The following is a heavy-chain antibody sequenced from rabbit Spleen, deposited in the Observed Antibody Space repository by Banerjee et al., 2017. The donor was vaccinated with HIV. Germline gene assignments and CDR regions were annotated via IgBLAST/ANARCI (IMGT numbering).Heavy chain of an antibody. CDR3: AREKSGIVGYDL. D-gene: IGHD6-1*01. V-gene: IGHV1S45*01. CDR2: IDPVFGTT. Sequence: QEQLVESGGDLVQPEGSLTLTCTASVFSFSSSDWIYWVRQAPGKGLEWIGYIDPVFGTTYYASWAKGRFTISKTSSTTVTLQMTSLTVADTATYFCAREKSGIVGYDLWGQGTLVTVS. CDR1: VFSFSSSDW. J-gene: IGHJ4*01.